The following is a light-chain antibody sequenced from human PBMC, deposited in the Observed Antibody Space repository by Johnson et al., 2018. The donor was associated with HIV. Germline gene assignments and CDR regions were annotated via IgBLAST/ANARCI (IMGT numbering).Light chain of an antibody. Sequence: QSVLTQPPSVSAAPGQKVTISCSGSSSNIGNNYVSWYQQLPGTAPKLLIYDNNKRPSGIPDRFSGSKSGTSATLGITGLQTGDEAEYYCGTWDASLSVNVFGPWTKVTVL. CDR1: SSNIGNNY. J-gene: IGLJ1*01. V-gene: IGLV1-51*01. CDR3: GTWDASLSVNV. CDR2: DNN.